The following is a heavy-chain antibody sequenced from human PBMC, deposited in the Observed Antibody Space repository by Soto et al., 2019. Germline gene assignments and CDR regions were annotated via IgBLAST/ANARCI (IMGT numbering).Heavy chain of an antibody. Sequence: DVQLVESGGGLIQPGESLRLSCAASGFTISGKKYVAWVRQAPGKVLEWVSALYDLDGSFYAASVKGRFPTSSDSSKTTVYLRMNDLRPDDTAVYYFATWHEREHAYDVWGQGTTVTVSS. D-gene: IGHD1-1*01. J-gene: IGHJ3*01. V-gene: IGHV3-53*01. CDR3: ATWHEREHAYDV. CDR1: GFTISGKKY. CDR2: LYDLDGS.